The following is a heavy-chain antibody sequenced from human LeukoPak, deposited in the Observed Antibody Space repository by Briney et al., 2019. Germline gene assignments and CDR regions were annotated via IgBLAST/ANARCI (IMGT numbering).Heavy chain of an antibody. Sequence: SETLSLTCTVSGGSISSYYWSWIRQPPGKGLEWIGYIYTSGSTNYNPSLKSRVTISVDTSKNQFSLKLSSVTAADTAVYYCARHEGATEFDYWGQGTLVTVSS. CDR3: ARHEGATEFDY. D-gene: IGHD1-26*01. V-gene: IGHV4-4*09. CDR1: GGSISSYY. J-gene: IGHJ4*02. CDR2: IYTSGST.